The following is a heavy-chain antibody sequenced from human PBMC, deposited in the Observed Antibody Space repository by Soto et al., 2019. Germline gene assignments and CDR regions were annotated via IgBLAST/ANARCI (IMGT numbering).Heavy chain of an antibody. D-gene: IGHD1-26*01. CDR1: GFTVSSNY. CDR2: LHGDGTT. CDR3: AKSPSGSSPYYFDY. Sequence: PGGSLRLSCVASGFTVSSNYMSWVRQAPGKGLEWISVLHGDGTTSYADSVKSRFIISRDNSKNTLYLQMNSLRAEDTAVYYCAKSPSGSSPYYFDYWGQGTLVTVS. J-gene: IGHJ4*02. V-gene: IGHV3-66*01.